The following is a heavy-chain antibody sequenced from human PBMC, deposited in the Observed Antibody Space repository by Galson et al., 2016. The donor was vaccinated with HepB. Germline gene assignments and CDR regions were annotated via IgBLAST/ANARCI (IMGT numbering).Heavy chain of an antibody. CDR2: IYPGDSDT. CDR1: GYSFTSYW. D-gene: IGHD3-9*01. CDR3: ARRRDILTGYHYYYDGMDV. J-gene: IGHJ6*02. V-gene: IGHV5-51*01. Sequence: QSGAEVKKPGESLKISCKGSGYSFTSYWIGWVRQMPGKGLEWMGIIYPGDSDTRYSPSFQGQVTISADKSINTAYLQWNSLKASDTAMYYCARRRDILTGYHYYYDGMDVWGQGTTVTVSS.